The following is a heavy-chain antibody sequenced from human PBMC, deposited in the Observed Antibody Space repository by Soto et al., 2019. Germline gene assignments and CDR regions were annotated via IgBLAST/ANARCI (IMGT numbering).Heavy chain of an antibody. Sequence: QVQLVQSGAEVKKPGSSVKVSCKASGGTFSSYTISWVRQAPGQGLEWMGRIIPILGIANYAQKFQGRVKIHADKCTSTAYMELSSLRSEDTAVYYCARGVREGYNSGDYWGQGTLVTVSS. D-gene: IGHD5-12*01. CDR2: IIPILGIA. CDR1: GGTFSSYT. J-gene: IGHJ4*02. V-gene: IGHV1-69*02. CDR3: ARGVREGYNSGDY.